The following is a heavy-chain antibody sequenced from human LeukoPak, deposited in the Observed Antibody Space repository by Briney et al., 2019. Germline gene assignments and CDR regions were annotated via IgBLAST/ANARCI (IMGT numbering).Heavy chain of an antibody. V-gene: IGHV1-2*02. Sequence: GASVKVSCKASGYRSIAHYIHWVRHAPGQGPEWLGWMHAGNGNTRYPEKFEGRVTMTRDTSSNTAYMDLTRLRSDDTAVYYCARVGSYFVDGDCYSFDFWGQGTLVTVSS. CDR2: MHAGNGNT. CDR1: GYRSIAHY. J-gene: IGHJ4*02. CDR3: ARVGSYFVDGDCYSFDF. D-gene: IGHD2-21*02.